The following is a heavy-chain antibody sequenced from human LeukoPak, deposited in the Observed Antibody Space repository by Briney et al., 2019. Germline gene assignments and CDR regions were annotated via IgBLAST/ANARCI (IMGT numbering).Heavy chain of an antibody. CDR2: ITGSGGNT. J-gene: IGHJ6*02. CDR3: AKAASSSWPSYYYGMDV. CDR1: GFIFSSYS. Sequence: PGVSLRLSCAASGFIFSSYSMSWVRQAPGMGLEWASVITGSGGNTYYADSVKGRFTISKDNSKNTVYLQMSSLRVDDTAVYYCAKAASSSWPSYYYGMDVWGQGTLVTVSS. D-gene: IGHD6-13*01. V-gene: IGHV3-23*01.